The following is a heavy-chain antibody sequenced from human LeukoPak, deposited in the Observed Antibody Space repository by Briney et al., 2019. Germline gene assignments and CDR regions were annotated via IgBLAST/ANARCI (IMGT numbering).Heavy chain of an antibody. CDR1: GFRFTSYW. Sequence: GESLKISCKGSGFRFTSYWIAWVRQMPGKGLEWMGVIYPGDSDTRYSPSFQGQVTISADKSISTAYLQWSSLKASDTAMYYCARQQIQQLGPHFDYWGQGTLVTVSS. D-gene: IGHD1-1*01. CDR2: IYPGDSDT. J-gene: IGHJ4*02. V-gene: IGHV5-51*01. CDR3: ARQQIQQLGPHFDY.